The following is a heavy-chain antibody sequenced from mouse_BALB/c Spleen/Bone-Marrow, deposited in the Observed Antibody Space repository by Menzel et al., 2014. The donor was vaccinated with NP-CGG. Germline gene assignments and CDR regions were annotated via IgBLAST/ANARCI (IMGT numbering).Heavy chain of an antibody. CDR2: ISNGGGST. Sequence: EVQLVESGGGLVQPGGSLKLSCATSGFTFSDYYMYWVRQTPEKRLEWVAYISNGGGSTYHPDTVKGRFTISRDNAKNTLYLQMSRLKSEDTAMYYCASTYYGNPFAYWGQGTLVTVSA. J-gene: IGHJ3*01. CDR1: GFTFSDYY. V-gene: IGHV5-12*02. CDR3: ASTYYGNPFAY. D-gene: IGHD2-10*01.